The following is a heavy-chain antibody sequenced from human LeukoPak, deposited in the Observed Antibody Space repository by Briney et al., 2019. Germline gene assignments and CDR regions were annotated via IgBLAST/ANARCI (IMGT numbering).Heavy chain of an antibody. CDR2: ISVGGGST. V-gene: IGHV3-23*01. CDR3: AKHRLVRGVISTCFDS. D-gene: IGHD3-10*01. J-gene: IGHJ4*02. CDR1: GFTLSTYV. Sequence: GGSLRLSCAVSGFTLSTYVMTWVRQAPGKGLEWVSTISVGGGSTYYADSVKGRFTISGDTSKNTLYLQMNRLGAEDTAAYYCAKHRLVRGVISTCFDSWGQGALVTVSS.